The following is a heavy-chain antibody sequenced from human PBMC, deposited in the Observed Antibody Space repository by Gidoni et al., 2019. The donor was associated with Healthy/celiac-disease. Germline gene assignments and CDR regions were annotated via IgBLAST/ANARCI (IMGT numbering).Heavy chain of an antibody. CDR1: GGSISSRTYY. V-gene: IGHV4-39*01. CDR2: IHSSVST. D-gene: IGHD3-22*01. Sequence: LSLQGSGPGLVKPPETPSLTSTVSGGSISSRTYYWGWIRQPPGTGLEWIGTIHSSVSTYYNPTLKGRVTISVDTSKNQFSLKLSSVTAADTAVYYCARSPYYYYDSSGYSDAFDIWGQGTMVTVSS. CDR3: ARSPYYYYDSSGYSDAFDI. J-gene: IGHJ3*02.